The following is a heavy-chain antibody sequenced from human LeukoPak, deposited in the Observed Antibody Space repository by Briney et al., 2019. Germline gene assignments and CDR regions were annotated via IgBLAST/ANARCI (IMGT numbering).Heavy chain of an antibody. CDR2: ITSSSSYI. CDR3: ARDPYSGNYGAYYYYYMDV. Sequence: PGGSLRLSCAASGFTFTSYNMNWVRQAPGKGLEWVSSITSSSSYIYYADSVKGRFTISRDNAKNSLYLQMDSLRVEDTAVYYCARDPYSGNYGAYYYYYMDVWGKGTTVTVSS. D-gene: IGHD1-26*01. CDR1: GFTFTSYN. V-gene: IGHV3-21*06. J-gene: IGHJ6*03.